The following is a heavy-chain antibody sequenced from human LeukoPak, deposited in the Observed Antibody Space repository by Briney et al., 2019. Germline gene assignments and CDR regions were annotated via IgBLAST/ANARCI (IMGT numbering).Heavy chain of an antibody. D-gene: IGHD2-2*01. J-gene: IGHJ4*02. CDR3: ARGTAEPAGIDC. CDR2: LNTDGSSP. CDR1: GFPFVTYW. V-gene: IGHV3-74*01. Sequence: GGSLRLSCAASGFPFVTYWMHWVRHAPGKGLVWVSHLNTDGSSPTYGDSAKGRFTVSRDNAKNTLFLQLNSLRVEDTAVYYCARGTAEPAGIDCWGQGTLVTVSS.